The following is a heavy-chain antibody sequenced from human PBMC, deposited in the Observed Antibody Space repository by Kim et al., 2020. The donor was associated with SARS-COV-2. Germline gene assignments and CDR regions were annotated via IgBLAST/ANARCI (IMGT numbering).Heavy chain of an antibody. D-gene: IGHD6-19*01. CDR3: ASDSSGWYGLDY. CDR2: IYYSGST. Sequence: SETLSLTCTVSGGSISSSSYYWGWIRQPPGKGLEWIGSIYYSGSTYYNPSLKSRVTISVDTSKNQFSLKLSSVTAADTAVYYCASDSSGWYGLDYWGQGT. CDR1: GGSISSSSYY. V-gene: IGHV4-39*01. J-gene: IGHJ4*02.